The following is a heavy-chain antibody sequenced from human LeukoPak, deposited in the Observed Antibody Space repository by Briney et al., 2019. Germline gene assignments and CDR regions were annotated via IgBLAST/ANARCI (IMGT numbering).Heavy chain of an antibody. V-gene: IGHV1-2*06. D-gene: IGHD1-7*01. Sequence: VASVKVSCKASGYTFTSYDINWVRQAPGQGLEWMGRINPNSGDTKYAQKFQGRVTMTRDKSITTAYMGLTRPSSDDTAVYYCARGAGITGTNWVRLDHFDFWGQGTLVTVSS. CDR2: INPNSGDT. CDR1: GYTFTSYD. CDR3: ARGAGITGTNWVRLDHFDF. J-gene: IGHJ4*02.